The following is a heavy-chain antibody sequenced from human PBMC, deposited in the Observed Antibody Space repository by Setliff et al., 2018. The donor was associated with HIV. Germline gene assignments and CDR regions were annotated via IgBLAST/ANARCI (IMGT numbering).Heavy chain of an antibody. D-gene: IGHD5-18*01. V-gene: IGHV1-69*13. Sequence: SVKVSCKASGYMFTDYYIHWVRQAPGQGLEWMGGIVPMFDSSNYAQKFQGRVTFTAAESTSTFYMDLSSLRSEDSAVYYCARDSGYSYGVKGGMDVWGQGTTVTVSS. CDR3: ARDSGYSYGVKGGMDV. CDR2: IVPMFDSS. J-gene: IGHJ6*02. CDR1: GYMFTDYY.